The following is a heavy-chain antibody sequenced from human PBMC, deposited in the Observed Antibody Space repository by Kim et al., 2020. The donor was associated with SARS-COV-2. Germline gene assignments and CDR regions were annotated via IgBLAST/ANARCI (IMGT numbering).Heavy chain of an antibody. D-gene: IGHD3-3*01. CDR3: TTDESLEWLFD. CDR2: T. Sequence: TDYAAPVKGSFTISRNESKNTLYLQMNSLKTEDTAVYYCTTDESLEWLFDWGQGTLVTVSS. V-gene: IGHV3-15*01. J-gene: IGHJ4*02.